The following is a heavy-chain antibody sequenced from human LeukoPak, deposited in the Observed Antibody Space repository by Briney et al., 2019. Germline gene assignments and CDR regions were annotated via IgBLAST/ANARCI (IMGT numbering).Heavy chain of an antibody. Sequence: PGGSLRLSCAASGFPFSSYSMTWVRQAPGKGLEWVANIKPDGTTKFYVDSVKGRFTISRDNALNSLYLQTNSLRAEDTAIYYCARSIPYGTTWYGRSDYWGQGTLVTVSS. CDR1: GFPFSSYS. CDR3: ARSIPYGTTWYGRSDY. CDR2: IKPDGTTK. J-gene: IGHJ4*02. D-gene: IGHD6-13*01. V-gene: IGHV3-7*03.